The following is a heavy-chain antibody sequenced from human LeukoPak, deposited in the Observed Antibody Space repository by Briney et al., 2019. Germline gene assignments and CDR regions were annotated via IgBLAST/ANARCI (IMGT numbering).Heavy chain of an antibody. CDR2: INHSGST. D-gene: IGHD2-2*01. CDR3: ARGAADKYCSSTSCLYYYYGMDV. Sequence: SETLSLTCAVYGGSFSGYYWSWIRQPPGKGLEWIGEINHSGSTNYNPSLKSRVTISVDTSKNQFSLKLSSVTAADTAVYYCARGAADKYCSSTSCLYYYYGMDVWGQGTTVTVSS. J-gene: IGHJ6*02. CDR1: GGSFSGYY. V-gene: IGHV4-34*01.